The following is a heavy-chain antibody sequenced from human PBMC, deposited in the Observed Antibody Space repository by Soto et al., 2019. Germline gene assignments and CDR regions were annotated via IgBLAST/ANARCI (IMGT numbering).Heavy chain of an antibody. CDR2: IYHSGST. CDR3: ARDGRYSSGWYKTHPDAFDI. V-gene: IGHV4-4*02. Sequence: QVQLQESGPGLVKPSGTLSLTCAVSGGSISSSNWWSWVRQPPGKGLEWIGEIYHSGSTNYNPSLKSRVTISVDKSKNQFSLKLSSVTAADTAVDYCARDGRYSSGWYKTHPDAFDIWGQGTMVTVSS. CDR1: GGSISSSNW. J-gene: IGHJ3*02. D-gene: IGHD6-19*01.